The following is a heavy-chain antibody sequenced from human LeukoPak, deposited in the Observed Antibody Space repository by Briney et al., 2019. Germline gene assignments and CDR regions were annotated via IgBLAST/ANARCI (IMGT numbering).Heavy chain of an antibody. CDR3: AKASPHYYGSGSYYLNPFDP. J-gene: IGHJ5*02. D-gene: IGHD3-10*01. CDR1: GFVFSAFR. CDR2: ISRDGTIT. V-gene: IGHV3-23*01. Sequence: WGSLRLSCAGAGFVFSAFRMIWIRQSPGKGLEWIAYISRDGTITHYGDSVRGRFTISRDNSKNTLFLQMNSLRGEDTAVYYCAKASPHYYGSGSYYLNPFDPWGQGTLVTVSS.